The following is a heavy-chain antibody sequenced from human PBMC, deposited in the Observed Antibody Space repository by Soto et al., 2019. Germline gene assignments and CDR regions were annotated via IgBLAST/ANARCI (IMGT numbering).Heavy chain of an antibody. J-gene: IGHJ6*02. CDR2: IYYSGTT. CDR1: GVSITGYY. CDR3: ARVNTSLTEYYYYYAMDV. D-gene: IGHD2-2*01. V-gene: IGHV4-31*03. Sequence: SETLSLTCTVSGVSITGYYWSWIRQHPGKGLEWIAYIYYSGTTYYNPSLKSRATISVDTSKNQFSLKLSSVTAADTAVYYCARVNTSLTEYYYYYAMDVWGQGTTVTVSS.